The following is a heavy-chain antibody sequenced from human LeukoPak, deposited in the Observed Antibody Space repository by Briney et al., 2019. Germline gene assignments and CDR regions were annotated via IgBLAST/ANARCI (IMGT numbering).Heavy chain of an antibody. D-gene: IGHD3-3*01. CDR3: AKDGSTIFGVGPLY. CDR1: GFTFSSYG. V-gene: IGHV3-30*18. Sequence: GRSLRLSCAASGFTFSSYGMHWVRQAPGKGLEWVAVISYDGSNKYYADSVKGRLTISRDNSKNTLYLQMNSLRAEDTAVYYCAKDGSTIFGVGPLYWGQGTLVTVSS. CDR2: ISYDGSNK. J-gene: IGHJ4*02.